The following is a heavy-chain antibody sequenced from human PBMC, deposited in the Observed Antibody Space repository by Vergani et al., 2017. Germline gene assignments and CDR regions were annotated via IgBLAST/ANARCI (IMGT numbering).Heavy chain of an antibody. Sequence: EVQLVESGGGLVKPGGSLRLSCAASGFTFSSYSMNWVRQAPGKGLEWVSSISSSSSYIYYADSVKGRFTISRDNAKNSLYLQMNSLRAEDTAVYYCARDRSGGYCSSTSCPRDWYFDLWGRGTLVTVSS. CDR1: GFTFSSYS. D-gene: IGHD2-2*01. J-gene: IGHJ2*01. CDR3: ARDRSGGYCSSTSCPRDWYFDL. V-gene: IGHV3-21*01. CDR2: ISSSSSYI.